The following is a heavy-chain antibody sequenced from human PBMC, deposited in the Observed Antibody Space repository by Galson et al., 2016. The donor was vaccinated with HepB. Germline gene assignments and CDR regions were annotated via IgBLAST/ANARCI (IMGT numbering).Heavy chain of an antibody. D-gene: IGHD3-22*01. CDR2: ISGSGGRT. J-gene: IGHJ4*02. CDR3: AKDWGFWNYDSSGTLDY. V-gene: IGHV3-23*01. CDR1: GFTFSSYA. Sequence: SLRLSCAASGFTFSSYAMSWVRQAPGKGLEWVSAISGSGGRTYYADSVKGRFTISRDNSKNTLYLQMNSLRAEDTAVYFCAKDWGFWNYDSSGTLDYWGQGTLVTVSS.